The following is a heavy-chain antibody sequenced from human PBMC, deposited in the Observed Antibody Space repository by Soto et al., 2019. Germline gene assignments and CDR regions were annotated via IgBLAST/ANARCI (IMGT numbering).Heavy chain of an antibody. CDR1: GGTFSSYT. Sequence: QVQLVQSGAEVKKPGSSVKVSCKASGGTFSSYTISWVRQAPGQGLEWMGRIIPILGIANYAQKFQGRVTITADKSTSTAYRELSSLRSEDTAVYYCARGPGAGYCSGGSCYSGEYFQHWGQGTLVTVSS. V-gene: IGHV1-69*02. D-gene: IGHD2-15*01. J-gene: IGHJ1*01. CDR3: ARGPGAGYCSGGSCYSGEYFQH. CDR2: IIPILGIA.